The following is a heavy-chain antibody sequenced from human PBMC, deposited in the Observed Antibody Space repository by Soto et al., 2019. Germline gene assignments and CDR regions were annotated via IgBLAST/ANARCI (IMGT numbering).Heavy chain of an antibody. CDR3: ARGDYYDSSGYPLNAFDI. Sequence: PSETLSLTCAVSGGSISSGGYSWSWIRQSPGKGLEWIGYIYHSGSTYYNPSLKSRVTISVDRSKNQFSLKLSSVTAADTAVYYCARGDYYDSSGYPLNAFDIWGQGTMVTVSS. V-gene: IGHV4-30-2*06. CDR2: IYHSGST. CDR1: GGSISSGGYS. D-gene: IGHD3-22*01. J-gene: IGHJ3*02.